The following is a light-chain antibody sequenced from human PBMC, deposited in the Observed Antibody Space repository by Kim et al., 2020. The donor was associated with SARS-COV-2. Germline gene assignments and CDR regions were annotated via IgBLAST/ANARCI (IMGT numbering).Light chain of an antibody. J-gene: IGLJ2*01. CDR1: NIGCKS. CDR2: YDS. Sequence: SYELTQPPSVSVAPGKTARITCGGNNIGCKSVHWYQQKPGQAPVLVIYYDSDRPSGIPERFSGSNSGNTATLTISRVEAGDEADYYCQVWDSSSDHPVVFGGGTQLTVL. V-gene: IGLV3-21*04. CDR3: QVWDSSSDHPVV.